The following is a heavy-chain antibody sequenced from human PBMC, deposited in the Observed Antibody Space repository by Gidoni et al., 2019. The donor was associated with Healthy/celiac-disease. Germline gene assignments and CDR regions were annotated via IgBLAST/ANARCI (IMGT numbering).Heavy chain of an antibody. Sequence: QVQLQQWGAGLLKPSETLSLTCAVYGGSFSGYYWSWIRQPPGKGLGWIGEINHSGSTNYNPSLKSRVTISVDTSKNQFSLKLSSVTAADTAVYYCARERGITMVHMDVWGKGTTVTVSS. CDR2: INHSGST. J-gene: IGHJ6*04. V-gene: IGHV4-34*01. D-gene: IGHD3-10*01. CDR1: GGSFSGYY. CDR3: ARERGITMVHMDV.